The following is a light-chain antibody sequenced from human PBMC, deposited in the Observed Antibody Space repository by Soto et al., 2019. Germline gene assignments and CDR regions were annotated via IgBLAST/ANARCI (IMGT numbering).Light chain of an antibody. CDR3: QQFGNSPV. V-gene: IGKV3-20*01. J-gene: IGKJ3*01. CDR1: QSVSSSY. CDR2: GTS. Sequence: EIVLTQSPGTLSLSPGERATLSCRASQSVSSSYLAWYQQKPGQAPRLLIYGTSSRATGIPDRFSGSGSGTDFTLTISRLEPEDFAVYYCQQFGNSPVFGPGTKVDLK.